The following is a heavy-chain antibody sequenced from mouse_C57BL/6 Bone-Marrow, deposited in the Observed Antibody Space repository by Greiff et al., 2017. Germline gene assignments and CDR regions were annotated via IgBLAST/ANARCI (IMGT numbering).Heavy chain of an antibody. CDR2: IYPGSGST. D-gene: IGHD3-2*02. Sequence: QVQLKQPGAELVKPGASVKMSCKASGYTFTSYWITWVKQRPGQGLEWIGDIYPGSGSTNYNEKFKSKATLTVDTSSSTAYMQLSSRTSEDSAVYYCARSGDSSGYGGQGTTLTVSS. CDR1: GYTFTSYW. CDR3: ARSGDSSGY. J-gene: IGHJ2*01. V-gene: IGHV1-55*01.